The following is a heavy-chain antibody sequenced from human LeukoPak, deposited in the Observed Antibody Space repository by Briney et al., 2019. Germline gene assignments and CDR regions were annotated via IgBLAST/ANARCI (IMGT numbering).Heavy chain of an antibody. D-gene: IGHD1-26*01. CDR2: XYYSGST. V-gene: IGHV4-39*01. CDR3: ARHLGSSRPNYYYGMDV. Sequence: LTXXXXXXSISSXSYYWGWIRQXPGKGLXXXXXXYYSGSTYYNPSLKSRVTISVNTSKNQFSLKLSSVTAADTAVYYCARHLGSSRPNYYYGMDVWGQGTTVTVSS. CDR1: XXSISSXSYY. J-gene: IGHJ6*02.